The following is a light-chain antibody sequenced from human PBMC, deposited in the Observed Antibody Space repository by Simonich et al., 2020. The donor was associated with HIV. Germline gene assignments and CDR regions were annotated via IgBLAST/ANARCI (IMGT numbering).Light chain of an antibody. V-gene: IGLV1-44*01. CDR1: SSNIGSNT. J-gene: IGLJ2*01. CDR3: AAWDDSLNGVV. Sequence: QSVLTQPPSASGTPGQRVTISCSGSSSNIGSNTVNWYPQLPGTAPKLLIYRNNQRPSGVPDRVSGSKSGTSASLAISGLQSEDEADYYCAAWDDSLNGVVFGGGTKLTVL. CDR2: RNN.